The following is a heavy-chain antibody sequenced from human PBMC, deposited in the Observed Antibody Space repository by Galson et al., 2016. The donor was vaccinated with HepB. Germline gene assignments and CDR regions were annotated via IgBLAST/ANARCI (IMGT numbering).Heavy chain of an antibody. Sequence: SVKVSCKASGYTLTDYYIHWVRQAPEQGLEWMGWINPNSGGTNYAQKFQGRVTMTRDTSISTAYMELSGLKSDDTAVYYCARVFTMVRGVTNTFYYYGMDVWGQGTTVTVSS. CDR2: INPNSGGT. D-gene: IGHD3-10*01. J-gene: IGHJ6*02. CDR3: ARVFTMVRGVTNTFYYYGMDV. CDR1: GYTLTDYY. V-gene: IGHV1-2*02.